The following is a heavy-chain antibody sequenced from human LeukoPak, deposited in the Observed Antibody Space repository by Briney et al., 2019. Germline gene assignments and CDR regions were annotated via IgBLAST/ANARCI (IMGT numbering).Heavy chain of an antibody. CDR3: ARDRYCSGGSCYRGDYFDY. CDR2: ISGGGSTI. V-gene: IGHV3-48*03. J-gene: IGHJ4*02. D-gene: IGHD2-15*01. Sequence: GGSLRLSCAASGFTFSSYEMNWVRQAPGKGLEWVSYISGGGSTIYYADSVRGRFTISRDNAKNSLYLQMNSLRVEDTAVYYCARDRYCSGGSCYRGDYFDYWGQGTLVTVSS. CDR1: GFTFSSYE.